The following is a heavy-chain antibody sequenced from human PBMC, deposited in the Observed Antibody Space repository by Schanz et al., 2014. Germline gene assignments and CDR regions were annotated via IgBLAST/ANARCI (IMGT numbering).Heavy chain of an antibody. CDR2: FNDGGVNK. J-gene: IGHJ2*01. V-gene: IGHV3-23*04. CDR3: AKDAPYPFDL. Sequence: VQLVDSGGGLVQPGGSLRLSCAASGFTFTNYAMSWVRQAPGKGLEWVSSFNDGGVNKYYADSVKGRFTISSDNSKSTLYLQMNSLRAEDTAIYYCAKDAPYPFDLWGRGTLITVSS. CDR1: GFTFTNYA.